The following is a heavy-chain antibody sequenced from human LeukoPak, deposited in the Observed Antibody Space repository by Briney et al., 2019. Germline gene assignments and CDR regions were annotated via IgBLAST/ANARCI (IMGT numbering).Heavy chain of an antibody. D-gene: IGHD6-13*01. Sequence: SETLSLTCNVSGGSISGYHWSWIRQPPGKGLEWLGYIYYSGSSNYNPSLKSRVTMSADTSKNQFSLKLSSVTAADTALYYCARISGSNWAYDFWGQGTLVTVSS. CDR3: ARISGSNWAYDF. V-gene: IGHV4-59*08. CDR2: IYYSGSS. CDR1: GGSISGYH. J-gene: IGHJ4*02.